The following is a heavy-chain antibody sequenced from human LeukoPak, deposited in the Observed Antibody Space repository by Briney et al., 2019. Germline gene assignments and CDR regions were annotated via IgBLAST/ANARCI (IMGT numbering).Heavy chain of an antibody. V-gene: IGHV4-4*02. J-gene: IGHJ5*02. CDR1: GGSISSSNW. Sequence: SETLSLTCAVSGGSISSSNWWSWVRQPPGKGLEWIWEIYHSGSTNYNPSLKSRVTISVDKSKNQFSLKLSSVTAADTAVYYCARGVVVVPAALNWFDPWGQGTLVTVSS. CDR3: ARGVVVVPAALNWFDP. D-gene: IGHD2-2*01. CDR2: IYHSGST.